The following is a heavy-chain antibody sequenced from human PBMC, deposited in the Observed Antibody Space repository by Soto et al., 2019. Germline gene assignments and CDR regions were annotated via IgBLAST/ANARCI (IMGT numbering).Heavy chain of an antibody. V-gene: IGHV1-2*04. CDR1: GYTFTGYY. Sequence: ASVKVSCKASGYTFTGYYMHWVRQAPGQGLEWMGWINPNSGGTNYAQKFQGWVTMTRDTSISTAYMELSRLRSDDTAVYYCAITRGGYNAHYYGMDVWGQGTTVTVSS. CDR3: AITRGGYNAHYYGMDV. J-gene: IGHJ6*02. CDR2: INPNSGGT. D-gene: IGHD5-12*01.